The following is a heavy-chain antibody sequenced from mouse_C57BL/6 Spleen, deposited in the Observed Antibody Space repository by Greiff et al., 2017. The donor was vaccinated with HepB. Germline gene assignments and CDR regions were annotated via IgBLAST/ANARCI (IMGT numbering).Heavy chain of an antibody. CDR2: ISDGGSYT. D-gene: IGHD1-1*01. CDR3: ARDTNYYGSSANFDV. J-gene: IGHJ1*03. CDR1: GFTFSSYA. Sequence: EVQVVESGGGLVKPGGSLKLSCAASGFTFSSYAMSWVRQTPEKRLEWVATISDGGSYTYYPDNVKGRFTISRDNAKNNLYLQMSHLKSEDTAMYYCARDTNYYGSSANFDVWGTGTTVTVSS. V-gene: IGHV5-4*01.